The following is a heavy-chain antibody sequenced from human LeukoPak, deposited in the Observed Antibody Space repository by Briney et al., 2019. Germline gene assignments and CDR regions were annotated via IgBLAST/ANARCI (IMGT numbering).Heavy chain of an antibody. D-gene: IGHD6-6*01. J-gene: IGHJ4*02. Sequence: SETLSLTCTVSGGPISSYYWSWIRQPPGKGLEWIGYIYYSGSTNYNPSLKSRVTISVDTSKNQFSLKLSSVTAADTAVYYCARVLGQLVPYYFDYWGQGTLVTVSS. CDR1: GGPISSYY. CDR2: IYYSGST. V-gene: IGHV4-59*01. CDR3: ARVLGQLVPYYFDY.